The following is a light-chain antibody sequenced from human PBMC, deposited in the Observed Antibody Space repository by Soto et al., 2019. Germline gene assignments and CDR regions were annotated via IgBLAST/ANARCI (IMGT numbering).Light chain of an antibody. CDR2: GAS. CDR3: QQYYSNPRT. CDR1: QSVTSNF. V-gene: IGKV3-20*01. Sequence: ELVLTQSQGTLSLSPGERATLSGRASQSVTSNFLAWFQQKPGQAPRLLIYGASTRATGIPDRFSGSGSGTDFTLTISSLEPEDFATYYCQQYYSNPRTFGPGTKVEIK. J-gene: IGKJ3*01.